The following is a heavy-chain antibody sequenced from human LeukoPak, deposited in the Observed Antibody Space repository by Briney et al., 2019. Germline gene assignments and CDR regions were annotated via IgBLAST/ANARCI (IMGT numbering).Heavy chain of an antibody. CDR1: GGTFSSYA. Sequence: ASVKVSCKASGGTFSSYAISWVRQAPGQGLEWMGRIIPIFGIANYAQKFQGRVTITADKSTSTAYMELSSLRSEDTAVYYCARDLRNFGVVITGFGYWGQGTLVTVSS. CDR2: IIPIFGIA. D-gene: IGHD3-3*02. CDR3: ARDLRNFGVVITGFGY. V-gene: IGHV1-69*04. J-gene: IGHJ4*02.